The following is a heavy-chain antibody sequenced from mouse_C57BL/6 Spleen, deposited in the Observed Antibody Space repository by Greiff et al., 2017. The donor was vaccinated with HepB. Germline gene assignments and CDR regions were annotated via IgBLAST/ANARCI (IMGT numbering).Heavy chain of an antibody. D-gene: IGHD1-1*01. CDR2: ISSGGDYI. CDR1: GFTFSSYA. V-gene: IGHV5-9-1*02. Sequence: DVMLVESGEGLVKPGGSLKLSCAASGFTFSSYAMSWVRQTPEKRLEWVAYISSGGDYIYYADTVKGRFTISRDNARNTLYLQMSSLKSEDTAMYYCTRGVTTVDDYFDYWGQGTTLTVSS. CDR3: TRGVTTVDDYFDY. J-gene: IGHJ2*01.